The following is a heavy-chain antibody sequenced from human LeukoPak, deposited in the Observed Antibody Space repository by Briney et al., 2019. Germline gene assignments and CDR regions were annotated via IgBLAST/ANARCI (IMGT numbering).Heavy chain of an antibody. V-gene: IGHV1-18*01. CDR2: ISAYNGNT. CDR1: GYTFTSYG. J-gene: IGHJ6*03. D-gene: IGHD6-13*01. CDR3: ARDSLSSSWYHWWDYYYMDV. Sequence: GASVKVSCKASGYTFTSYGISWVRQAPGQGLEWMGWISAYNGNTNYAQKLQGRVTMTTDTSTSTAYMELRSLRSDDTAVYYCARDSLSSSWYHWWDYYYMDVWGKGTTVTVSS.